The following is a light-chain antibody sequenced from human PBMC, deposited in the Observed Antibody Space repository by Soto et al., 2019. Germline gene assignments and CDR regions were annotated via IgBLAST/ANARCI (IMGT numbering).Light chain of an antibody. CDR2: GAS. CDR3: QQYGSSPVT. Sequence: EIVLTQSPGTLSLSPGERATLSCRASQSVSSTYLAWYQQKPGQPPRLLIYGASSRATGIPDRFSGSGSGTDFTLTITRLESEDFAVYYCQQYGSSPVTFGQGTRLDMK. CDR1: QSVSSTY. J-gene: IGKJ5*01. V-gene: IGKV3-20*01.